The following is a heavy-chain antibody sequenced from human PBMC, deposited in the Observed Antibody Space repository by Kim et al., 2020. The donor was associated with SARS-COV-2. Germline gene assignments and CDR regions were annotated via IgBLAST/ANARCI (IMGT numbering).Heavy chain of an antibody. CDR2: ISSSSSYI. J-gene: IGHJ4*02. CDR1: GFTFSSYS. V-gene: IGHV3-21*01. Sequence: GGSLRLSCAASGFTFSSYSMNWVRQAPGKGLEWVSSISSSSSYIYYADSVKGRFTISRDNAKNSLYLQMNSLRAEDTAVYYCARVPKDSSSHPFDYWGQGPLVTVSS. CDR3: ARVPKDSSSHPFDY. D-gene: IGHD2-15*01.